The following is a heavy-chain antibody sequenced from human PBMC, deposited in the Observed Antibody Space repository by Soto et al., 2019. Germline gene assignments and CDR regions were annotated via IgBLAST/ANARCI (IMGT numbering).Heavy chain of an antibody. CDR2: IYHIGST. CDR3: GSITNNRGINGFEP. CDR1: GAPINSDY. D-gene: IGHD1-1*01. Sequence: SETLSLTCTVSGAPINSDYWSWIRQSPGKGLEWIGYIYHIGSTDYNPSLKSRVTISIDKSKNQFSLKLRSVTAENTAVYCCGSITNNRGINGFEPRGEGSQVT. V-gene: IGHV4-59*01. J-gene: IGHJ5*02.